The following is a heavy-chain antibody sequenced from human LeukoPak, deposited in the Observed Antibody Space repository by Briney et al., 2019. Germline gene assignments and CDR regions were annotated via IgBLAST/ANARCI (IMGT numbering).Heavy chain of an antibody. Sequence: PGGSLRLSCAASGFTFSSYGMHWVRQAPGKGLEWVSSISSSSSYIYYADSVKGRFTISRDNAKNSLYLQMNSLRAEDTAVYYCARARGNDDILTGPSDYWGQGTLVTVSS. J-gene: IGHJ4*02. CDR2: ISSSSSYI. V-gene: IGHV3-21*01. CDR1: GFTFSSYG. CDR3: ARARGNDDILTGPSDY. D-gene: IGHD3-9*01.